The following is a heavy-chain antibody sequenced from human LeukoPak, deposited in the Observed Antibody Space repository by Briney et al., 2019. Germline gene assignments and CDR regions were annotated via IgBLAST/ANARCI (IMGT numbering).Heavy chain of an antibody. V-gene: IGHV1-24*01. J-gene: IGHJ4*02. D-gene: IGHD5-24*01. CDR3: ATAAKPLWLQNTPLFDY. CDR2: FDPEDGET. CDR1: GYTLTELS. Sequence: ASVKVSCKASGYTLTELSMHWVRQAPGKGLEWMGGFDPEDGETIYAQKFQGRVTMTEDTSTDTAYMELSSLRSEDTAVYYCATAAKPLWLQNTPLFDYWGQGTLVTVSS.